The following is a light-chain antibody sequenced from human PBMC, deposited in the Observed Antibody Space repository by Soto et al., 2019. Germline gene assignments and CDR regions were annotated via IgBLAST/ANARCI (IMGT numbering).Light chain of an antibody. V-gene: IGKV1-13*02. J-gene: IGKJ3*01. CDR2: DAS. Sequence: AIQLTQSPSSLSASVGDRVTITCRSSHGISSALAWYQQKPGKAPQLLIYDASSLESGVPSRFSGSGSGTDFTLTISSLQPEDFANYYCQQFNSYPLTFGPGTKVDIK. CDR3: QQFNSYPLT. CDR1: HGISSA.